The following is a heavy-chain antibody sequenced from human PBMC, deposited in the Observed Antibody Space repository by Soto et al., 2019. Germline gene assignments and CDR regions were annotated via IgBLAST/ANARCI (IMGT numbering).Heavy chain of an antibody. CDR1: GGSISSSSYY. J-gene: IGHJ4*02. D-gene: IGHD4-17*01. CDR2: IYYSGST. V-gene: IGHV4-39*01. Sequence: SETLSLTCTVSGGSISSSSYYWGWIRQPPGKGLEWIGSIYYSGSTYYNPSLKSRVTISVDTSKNQFSLKLSSVTAADTAVYYCARLTLPIPTVTLFFDYWGKGTLVPGSS. CDR3: ARLTLPIPTVTLFFDY.